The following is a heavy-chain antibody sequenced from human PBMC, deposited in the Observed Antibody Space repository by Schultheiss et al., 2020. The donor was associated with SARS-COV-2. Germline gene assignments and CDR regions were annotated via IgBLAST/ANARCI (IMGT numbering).Heavy chain of an antibody. J-gene: IGHJ4*02. CDR3: ARGRDTDYYDSSGYALGY. V-gene: IGHV3-33*01. D-gene: IGHD3-22*01. CDR2: IWYDGGNK. CDR1: GFTFSSYG. Sequence: GGSLRLSCAASGFTFSSYGMHWVRQAPGKGLEWVAVIWYDGGNKYYADSVKGRFTISRDNSKNTLYLQMNSLRAEDTAVYYCARGRDTDYYDSSGYALGYWGQGTLVTVSS.